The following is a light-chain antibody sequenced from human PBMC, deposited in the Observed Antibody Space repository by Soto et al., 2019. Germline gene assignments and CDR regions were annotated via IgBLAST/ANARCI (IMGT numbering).Light chain of an antibody. V-gene: IGKV1-5*03. J-gene: IGKJ4*01. CDR1: QTISSW. Sequence: DIQMTQSASTLSASLGDSVTITCRASQTISSWLAWYQQKPGQAPKLLIYKASSLESAVPSRFSGSGYGTEFNLTISGLQPDDFATYYCQQYNSYPLTFGGGTKVDIK. CDR3: QQYNSYPLT. CDR2: KAS.